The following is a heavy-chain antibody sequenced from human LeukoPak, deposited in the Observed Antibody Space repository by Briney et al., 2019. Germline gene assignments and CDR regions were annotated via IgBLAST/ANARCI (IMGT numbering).Heavy chain of an antibody. CDR1: GFTVSSNY. V-gene: IGHV3-53*04. D-gene: IGHD3-22*01. CDR3: ARAWRSSGFWTRYFDY. Sequence: PGGSLRLSCAASGFTVSSNYMSWARQAPGKGLEWVSIIYSGGSTYYADSVKGRFTISRHNSKNTLYLQMNSLRPEDTAVYYCARAWRSSGFWTRYFDYWGQGTLVTVSS. J-gene: IGHJ4*02. CDR2: IYSGGST.